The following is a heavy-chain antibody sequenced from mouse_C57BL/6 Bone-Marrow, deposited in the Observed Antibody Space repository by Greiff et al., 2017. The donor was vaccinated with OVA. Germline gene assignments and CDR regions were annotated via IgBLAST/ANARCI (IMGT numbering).Heavy chain of an antibody. V-gene: IGHV14-3*01. CDR1: GFNIKNTY. D-gene: IGHD6-1*01. CDR2: IDPANGNT. CDR3: AIVTQIAHYYAMDY. J-gene: IGHJ4*01. Sequence: EVQLKESVAELVRPGASVKLSCTASGFNIKNTYMHWVKQRPEQGLEWIGRIDPANGNTKYAPKFQGKATITADTSSNTAYLQLSSLTSEDTAIYYCAIVTQIAHYYAMDYWGQGTSVTVSS.